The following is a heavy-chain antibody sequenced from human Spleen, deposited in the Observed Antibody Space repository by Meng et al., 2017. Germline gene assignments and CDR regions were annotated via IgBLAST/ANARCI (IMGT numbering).Heavy chain of an antibody. D-gene: IGHD3-22*01. CDR1: GYTFTNYA. J-gene: IGHJ4*02. CDR2: INAGNGNT. V-gene: IGHV1-3*01. CDR3: ARFGDYYYDSSGYS. Sequence: SVKVSCKASGYTFTNYAVHWVRQAPGQRLEWMGWINAGNGNTKYSQKFQGRVTITRDTSASTVYMELSSLRSEDTAVYYCARFGDYYYDSSGYSWGQGTLVTVSS.